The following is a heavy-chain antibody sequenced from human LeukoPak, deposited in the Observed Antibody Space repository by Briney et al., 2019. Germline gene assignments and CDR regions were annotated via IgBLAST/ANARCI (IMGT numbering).Heavy chain of an antibody. Sequence: GGSLTLSWPASGSTFSSYWTSWVRQAPRNRLGWVANIKQEGSEKYYVDSVKGRFTISRDNAKNSLYLQMNSLRAEDTAVYCCARASDYGHWGQGTLVTVSS. D-gene: IGHD4-17*01. J-gene: IGHJ4*02. CDR1: GSTFSSYW. CDR3: ARASDYGH. V-gene: IGHV3-7*01. CDR2: IKQEGSEK.